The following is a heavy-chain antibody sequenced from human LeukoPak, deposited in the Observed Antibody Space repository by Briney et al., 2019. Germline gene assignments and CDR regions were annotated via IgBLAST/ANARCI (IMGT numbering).Heavy chain of an antibody. V-gene: IGHV4-4*07. D-gene: IGHD6-6*01. CDR3: ARESSPSYYYYNIDV. CDR1: GGSISSYY. Sequence: SETLSLTCSVSGGSISSYYWSWIRQPAGKGLEWIGRIYTSGSTNYNPSLKSRVTMSVDTSKNQFSLKLSSVTAADTAVYYYARESSPSYYYYNIDVWGKGTTVTVSS. CDR2: IYTSGST. J-gene: IGHJ6*03.